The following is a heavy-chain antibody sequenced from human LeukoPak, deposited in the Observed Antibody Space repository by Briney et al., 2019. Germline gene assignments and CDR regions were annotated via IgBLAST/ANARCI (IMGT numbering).Heavy chain of an antibody. CDR1: GYIYTSFG. CDR3: TRETSSRYFDY. J-gene: IGHJ4*02. CDR2: ISAYNGNS. Sequence: GASVKVSCKASGYIYTSFGISWGRQAPGQRLEFLGCISAYNGNSHFAQKLHGRVTMTTDTSTSTAYMELRSLRSDATAVYYCTRETSSRYFDYWGQGTLVTVSS. V-gene: IGHV1-18*01.